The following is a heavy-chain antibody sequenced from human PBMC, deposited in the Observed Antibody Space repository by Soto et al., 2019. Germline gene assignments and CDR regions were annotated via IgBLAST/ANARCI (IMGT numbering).Heavy chain of an antibody. CDR1: GFTFSSYA. CDR2: ISYDGSNK. Sequence: GGSLRLSCAASGFTFSSYAMHWVRQAPGKGLEWVAVISYDGSNKYYADSVKGRFTISRDNSKNTLYLQMNSLRAEDTAVYYCARIEYSSSGQYFDYWGQGTLVTVSS. J-gene: IGHJ4*02. V-gene: IGHV3-30-3*01. D-gene: IGHD6-6*01. CDR3: ARIEYSSSGQYFDY.